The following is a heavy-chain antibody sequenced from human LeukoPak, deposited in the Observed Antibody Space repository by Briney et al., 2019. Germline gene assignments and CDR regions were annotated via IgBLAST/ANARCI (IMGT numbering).Heavy chain of an antibody. CDR1: VGSIRDSY. D-gene: IGHD1/OR15-1a*01. V-gene: IGHV4-59*01. CDR2: IYNSGTT. J-gene: IGHJ4*02. Sequence: PSETLSHTCSVSVGSIRDSYWSWIRQPPGEGLEWIGYIYNSGTTSYNPSLKGPVNISVDTSKNQFSLKLYSVTAADTAVYYCARGNKYPGVFEYWGQGTLVTVSS. CDR3: ARGNKYPGVFEY.